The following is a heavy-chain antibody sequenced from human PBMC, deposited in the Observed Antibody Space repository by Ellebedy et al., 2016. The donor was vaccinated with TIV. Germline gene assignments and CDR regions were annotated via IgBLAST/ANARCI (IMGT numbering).Heavy chain of an antibody. CDR1: GGTFSSYA. J-gene: IGHJ4*02. V-gene: IGHV1-69*13. CDR2: IIPIFGTA. D-gene: IGHD6-13*01. CDR3: ARDHELSIAAAGTKSPLDY. Sequence: SVKVSXXASGGTFSSYAISWVRQAPGQGLEWMGGIIPIFGTANYAQKFQGRVTITADESTSTAYMELSSLRSEDTAVYYCARDHELSIAAAGTKSPLDYWGQGTLVTVSS.